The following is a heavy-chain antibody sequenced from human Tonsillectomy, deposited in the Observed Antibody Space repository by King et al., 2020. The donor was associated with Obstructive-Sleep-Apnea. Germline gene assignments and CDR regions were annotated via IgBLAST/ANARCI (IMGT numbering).Heavy chain of an antibody. D-gene: IGHD3-10*01. V-gene: IGHV3-7*03. Sequence: VQLVESGGGLVQPGGSLRLSCAASGFTFSSYWMSWVRQAPGKGLEWVANIKQDGSEKYYVDSVKGRFTISRDKAKNSLYLQMNSLRAEDTAVYYCARTETSPPDYYGSGSPSGNYYGMDVWGLGTTVTVAS. CDR1: GFTFSSYW. CDR2: IKQDGSEK. J-gene: IGHJ6*02. CDR3: ARTETSPPDYYGSGSPSGNYYGMDV.